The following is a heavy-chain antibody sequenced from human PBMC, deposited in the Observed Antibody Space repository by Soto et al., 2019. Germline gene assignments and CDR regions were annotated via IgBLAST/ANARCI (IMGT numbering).Heavy chain of an antibody. CDR1: GYTFTSYA. Sequence: QVQLVQSGSELKKPGASVKVSCKASGYTFTSYAMNWVRQAPGQGLEWMGWINTNTGNPTYAQGFTGRFVFSLDTPVSTSYLQICSLKAEDTAVYYCARAYYDFWSGYYRGSGYYYGMDVWGQGTTVTVSS. D-gene: IGHD3-3*01. J-gene: IGHJ6*02. CDR2: INTNTGNP. CDR3: ARAYYDFWSGYYRGSGYYYGMDV. V-gene: IGHV7-4-1*01.